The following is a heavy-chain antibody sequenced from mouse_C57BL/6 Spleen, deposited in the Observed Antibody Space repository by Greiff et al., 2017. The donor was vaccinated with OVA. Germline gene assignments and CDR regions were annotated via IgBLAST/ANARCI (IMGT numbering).Heavy chain of an antibody. CDR3: ARDQYDPWFAY. J-gene: IGHJ3*01. CDR1: GFTFSSYA. Sequence: EVKLVESGGGLVKPGGSLKLSCAASGFTFSSYAMSWVRQTPEKRLEWVATISDGGSYTYYPDNVKGRFTISRDNAKNNLYLQMSHLKSEDTAMYYCARDQYDPWFAYWGQGTLVTVSA. CDR2: ISDGGSYT. D-gene: IGHD2-3*01. V-gene: IGHV5-4*01.